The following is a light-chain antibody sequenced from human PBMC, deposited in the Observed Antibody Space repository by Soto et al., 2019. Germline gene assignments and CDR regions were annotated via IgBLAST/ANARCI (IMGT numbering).Light chain of an antibody. CDR1: SSDAGGYYY. CDR3: SSYTSSSAPHVV. CDR2: EVT. V-gene: IGLV2-14*01. Sequence: QSVLTQPASVSGSPGQSITISCTGTSSDAGGYYYVSWYQHHPGKAPKLIIYEVTNRPSGVSYRFSDSKSGNAASLIISGLQAEDEADYYCSSYTSSSAPHVVFGGGTKLTVL. J-gene: IGLJ2*01.